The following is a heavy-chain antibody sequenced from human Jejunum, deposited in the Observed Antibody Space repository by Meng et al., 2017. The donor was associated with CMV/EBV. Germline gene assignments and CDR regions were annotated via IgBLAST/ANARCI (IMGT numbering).Heavy chain of an antibody. CDR3: ARKRNSNWFDY. CDR2: IKEDGSEK. J-gene: IGHJ4*02. D-gene: IGHD4-11*01. Sequence: AASGLTFSNYYMTWVRQAPGKGLEWVANIKEDGSEKYYVDSVNGRFTVSRDNAQNSLYLQMNNLRVEDTAVYYCARKRNSNWFDYWGQGTLVTVSS. CDR1: GLTFSNYY. V-gene: IGHV3-7*01.